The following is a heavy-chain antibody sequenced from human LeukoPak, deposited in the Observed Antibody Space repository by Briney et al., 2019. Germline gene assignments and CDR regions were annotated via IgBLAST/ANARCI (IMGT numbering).Heavy chain of an antibody. CDR2: INHSGST. CDR1: GGSFSGYY. Sequence: PSETLSLTCAVYGGSFSGYYWSWLRQPPGKGLEWIGEINHSGSTNCNPSLKSRVTISVDTSKNQFSLKLSSVTAADTAVYYCARGHTIFGVVTSYYYYGMDVWGQGTTVTVSS. D-gene: IGHD3-3*01. CDR3: ARGHTIFGVVTSYYYYGMDV. V-gene: IGHV4-34*01. J-gene: IGHJ6*02.